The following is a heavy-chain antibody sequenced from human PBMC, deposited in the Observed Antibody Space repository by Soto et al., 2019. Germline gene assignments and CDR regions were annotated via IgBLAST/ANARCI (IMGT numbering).Heavy chain of an antibody. Sequence: QVQVAESGGGVVQPGRSLRLSCEASGFTFGSYAMHWVRQAPGKGVEWVAGIWYDGSETYYADSVKGQFAISRDNSRNTVYLQMTSLRDEDTAVFYCAGEVDTTMTSGFDPWGQGTLVVVSS. V-gene: IGHV3-33*01. CDR3: AGEVDTTMTSGFDP. CDR2: IWYDGSET. J-gene: IGHJ5*02. CDR1: GFTFGSYA. D-gene: IGHD3-22*01.